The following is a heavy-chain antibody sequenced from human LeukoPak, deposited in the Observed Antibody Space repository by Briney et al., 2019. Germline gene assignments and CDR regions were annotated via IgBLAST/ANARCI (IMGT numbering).Heavy chain of an antibody. V-gene: IGHV4-4*02. CDR3: ARHRATQPSLLLDS. Sequence: SGTLSLTCAVSGGSISSSNWGRWVRQPPGKVLEWMGEIYHSGSTNYNPSLKSLATISLDASKNQILLNMTSVTAADTAVYYSARHRATQPSLLLDSRG. D-gene: IGHD2-15*01. CDR2: IYHSGST. J-gene: IGHJ5*01. CDR1: GGSISSSNW.